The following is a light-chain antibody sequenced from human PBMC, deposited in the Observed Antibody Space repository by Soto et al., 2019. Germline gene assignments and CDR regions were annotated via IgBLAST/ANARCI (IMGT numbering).Light chain of an antibody. CDR1: QGISSE. J-gene: IGKJ2*01. V-gene: IGKV3-15*01. CDR3: QQGHNWPLI. CDR2: GAS. Sequence: EIVMTQSPATLSLSPGERAALSCRASQGISSELAWYQQKPGQPPRLLIYGASTRATDVPARFTGSGSGSDFTLTISGLQSVDFAVYYCQQGHNWPLIFGQGTRLEI.